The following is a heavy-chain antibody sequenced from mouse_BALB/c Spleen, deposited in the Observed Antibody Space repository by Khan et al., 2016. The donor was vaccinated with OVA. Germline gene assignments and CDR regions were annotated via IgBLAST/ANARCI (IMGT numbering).Heavy chain of an antibody. V-gene: IGHV1-4*01. Sequence: QVQLKQSGAELARPGASVKMSCKASGYTFTSYTIHWIKKRPGQGLEWIGYINPSNGYTNYNQKFKDKATLTTDKSSTTAYLQLSRLTADDSAVYNCVRDGAYHRINGWFAYWGQGTLVTVAA. J-gene: IGHJ3*01. CDR1: GYTFTSYT. D-gene: IGHD2-14*01. CDR2: INPSNGYT. CDR3: VRDGAYHRINGWFAY.